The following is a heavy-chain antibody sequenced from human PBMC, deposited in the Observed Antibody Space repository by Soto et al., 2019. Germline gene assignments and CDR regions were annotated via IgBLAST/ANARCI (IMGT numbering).Heavy chain of an antibody. CDR3: ARPAATVIFYSGMDV. D-gene: IGHD4-17*01. V-gene: IGHV3-30-3*01. CDR1: GFTFSDYA. Sequence: QVQLVEFGGGVVQPGRSLRLSCAASGFTFSDYAIHWVRQAPGKGLEWVAIISFDGSNEHYADSVQGRFTISRDNSENTLYLQMNSLRADDTAVYYCARPAATVIFYSGMDVWGQGTTVTVSS. CDR2: ISFDGSNE. J-gene: IGHJ6*02.